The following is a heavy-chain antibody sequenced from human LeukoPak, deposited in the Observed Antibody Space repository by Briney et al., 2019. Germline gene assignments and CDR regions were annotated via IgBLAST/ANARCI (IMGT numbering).Heavy chain of an antibody. Sequence: PSETLSLTCAVYGGSFIGFHWNWIRQPPGKGLEWIGYIYYSGSTNYNPSLKSRVTISVDTSKNQFSLKLSSVTAADTAVYYCARGVIWFGELTWFDPWGQGTLVTVSS. D-gene: IGHD3-10*01. CDR3: ARGVIWFGELTWFDP. CDR1: GGSFIGFH. CDR2: IYYSGST. V-gene: IGHV4-59*01. J-gene: IGHJ5*02.